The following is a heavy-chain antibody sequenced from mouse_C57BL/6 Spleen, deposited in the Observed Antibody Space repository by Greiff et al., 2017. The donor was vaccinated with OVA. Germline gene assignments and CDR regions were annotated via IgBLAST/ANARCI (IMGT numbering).Heavy chain of an antibody. CDR3: ARSRGTGDWYFDV. V-gene: IGHV1-61*01. D-gene: IGHD4-1*01. CDR1: GYTFTSYW. J-gene: IGHJ1*03. CDR2: IYPSDSET. Sequence: QVQLQQPGAELVRPGSSVKLSCKASGYTFTSYWMDWVKQRPGQGLEWIGNIYPSDSETHYNQKFKDKATLTVDKSSSTAYMQLSSLTSEDSAVYYCARSRGTGDWYFDVWGTGTTVTVSS.